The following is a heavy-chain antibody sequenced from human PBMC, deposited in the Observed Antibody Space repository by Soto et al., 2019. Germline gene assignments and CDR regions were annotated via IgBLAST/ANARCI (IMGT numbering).Heavy chain of an antibody. V-gene: IGHV5-51*01. D-gene: IGHD2-2*01. J-gene: IGHJ3*02. CDR2: IYPGDSDT. CDR3: ARHRIDIVVVPAAISAFDI. Sequence: GESLKISCKGSGYSFTSYWIGWVRQMPGKGLEWMGIIYPGDSDTRYSPSFQGQVTISADKSISTAYLQWSSLKASDTAMYYCARHRIDIVVVPAAISAFDIWGQGTMVTVSS. CDR1: GYSFTSYW.